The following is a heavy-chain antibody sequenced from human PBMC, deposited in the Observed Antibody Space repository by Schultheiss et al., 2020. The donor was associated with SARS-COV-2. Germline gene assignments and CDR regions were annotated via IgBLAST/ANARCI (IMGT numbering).Heavy chain of an antibody. V-gene: IGHV3-9*01. Sequence: SLKISCAASGFTFDDYAMHWVRQAPGKGLEWVSGISWNSGSIGYADSVKGRFTISRDNAKNSLYLQMNSLRAEDTAVYYCARENTDYRFVAYWGQGTLVTVSS. CDR2: ISWNSGSI. CDR1: GFTFDDYA. CDR3: ARENTDYRFVAY. D-gene: IGHD4/OR15-4a*01. J-gene: IGHJ4*02.